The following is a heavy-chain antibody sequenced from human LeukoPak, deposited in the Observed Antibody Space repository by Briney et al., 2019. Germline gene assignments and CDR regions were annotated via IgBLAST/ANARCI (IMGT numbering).Heavy chain of an antibody. CDR2: FDPEDGET. D-gene: IGHD6-13*01. Sequence: GASVKVSCKVSGCTLTELSMHWVRQAPGKGLGWMGGFDPEDGETIYAQKFQGRVTMTEDTSTDTAYMELSSLRSEDTAVYYCATFSSSFNYFDYWDQGTLVTVSS. J-gene: IGHJ4*02. V-gene: IGHV1-24*01. CDR1: GCTLTELS. CDR3: ATFSSSFNYFDY.